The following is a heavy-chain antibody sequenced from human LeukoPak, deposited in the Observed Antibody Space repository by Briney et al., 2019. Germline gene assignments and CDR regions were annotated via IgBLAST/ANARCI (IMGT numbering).Heavy chain of an antibody. Sequence: ETLSLTCGVYGGSFNNYHWSWIRQPPGKGLEWIGEINHSGSTNYNPSLKSRVTISVDSSKNQFSLKLSSVTAADTAVYYCARDTGAGSGEVAGNAFDIWGQGTVVTVSS. CDR1: GGSFNNYH. CDR2: INHSGST. D-gene: IGHD6-19*01. CDR3: ARDTGAGSGEVAGNAFDI. V-gene: IGHV4-34*01. J-gene: IGHJ3*02.